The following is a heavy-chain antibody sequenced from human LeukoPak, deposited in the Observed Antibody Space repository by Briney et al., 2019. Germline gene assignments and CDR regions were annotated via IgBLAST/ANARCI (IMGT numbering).Heavy chain of an antibody. CDR2: INPSGGST. CDR1: GYTFTSYY. J-gene: IGHJ3*02. D-gene: IGHD6-13*01. V-gene: IGHV1-46*01. Sequence: ASVKVSCKASGYTFTSYYMHWVRQAPGQGLEWMGIINPSGGSTSYAQKFQGRVTMTRDTSTSTVYMELNSLRAEDTAVYYCARDRKYSSSWIDAFDIWGQGTMVTVSS. CDR3: ARDRKYSSSWIDAFDI.